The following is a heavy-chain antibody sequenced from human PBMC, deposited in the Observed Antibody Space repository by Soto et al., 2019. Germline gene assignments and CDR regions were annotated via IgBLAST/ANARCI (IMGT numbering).Heavy chain of an antibody. D-gene: IGHD2-15*01. Sequence: QVQLQESGPGLLKPSETLSLTCAVSGGSISSYYWIWIRQTPGKGLEWVGYIYYNGNTNYNPSLKIRVTISVDTTKHQFSLKLTSVTAADTALYYCSRHGGHGSGGMCYGHYYYYLDVWGKGTTVTVSS. V-gene: IGHV4-59*08. CDR1: GGSISSYY. CDR3: SRHGGHGSGGMCYGHYYYYLDV. CDR2: IYYNGNT. J-gene: IGHJ6*03.